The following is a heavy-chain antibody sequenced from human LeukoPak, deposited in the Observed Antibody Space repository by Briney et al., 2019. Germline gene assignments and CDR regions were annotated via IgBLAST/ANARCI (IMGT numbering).Heavy chain of an antibody. CDR3: ARDRRPDFWSGYLDY. V-gene: IGHV1-2*04. Sequence: GASVKVSCKASGYTFTANYIHWVRQAPGQGLEWMGWMNPNSGSTRYEQKFQGWVTMTRDTSNSTANMELSRLTSDDTAVYYCARDRRPDFWSGYLDYWGQGTLVTVSS. CDR1: GYTFTANY. CDR2: MNPNSGST. J-gene: IGHJ4*02. D-gene: IGHD3-3*01.